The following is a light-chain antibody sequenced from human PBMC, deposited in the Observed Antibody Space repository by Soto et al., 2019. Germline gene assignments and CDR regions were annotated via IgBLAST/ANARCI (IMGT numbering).Light chain of an antibody. CDR3: ATWDDSLNGFYV. V-gene: IGLV1-47*01. J-gene: IGLJ1*01. CDR2: RNN. CDR1: TSNIGSNY. Sequence: HSALTQPPSASGTPGQGVTISCSGSTSNIGSNYVYWYQQLPGTAPKLLIYRNNQRPSGVPDRFSGSKSGTSASLAISGLRSDDEADYFCATWDDSLNGFYVFGTGTKLTVL.